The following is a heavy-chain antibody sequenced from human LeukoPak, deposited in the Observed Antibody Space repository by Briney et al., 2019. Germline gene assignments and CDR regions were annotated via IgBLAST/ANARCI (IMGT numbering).Heavy chain of an antibody. CDR3: ARSSVATDALDI. CDR2: INPNSGGT. D-gene: IGHD2-15*01. CDR1: GYTFTGYY. Sequence: ASVKVSCKASGYTFTGYYMHWVRQAPGQGLEWMGWINPNSGGTNYAQKFQGRVTMTRDTSISTAYMELSRLRSDDTAVYYCARSSVATDALDIWGQGTMVTVSS. J-gene: IGHJ3*02. V-gene: IGHV1-2*02.